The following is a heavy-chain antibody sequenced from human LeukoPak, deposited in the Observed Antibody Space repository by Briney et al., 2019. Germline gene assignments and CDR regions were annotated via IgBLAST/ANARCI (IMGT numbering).Heavy chain of an antibody. CDR1: GGSISSYY. CDR2: IYYSGST. Sequence: SETLSLTCTVSGGSISSYYWSWIRQPPGKGPEWIGYIYYSGSTNYNPSLKSRVTISIHTTKNQFSLKLSSVTAADTAVYYYARGPCSGGSCYYYYYGMDVWGQGTTVIVSS. J-gene: IGHJ6*02. V-gene: IGHV4-59*01. D-gene: IGHD2-15*01. CDR3: ARGPCSGGSCYYYYYGMDV.